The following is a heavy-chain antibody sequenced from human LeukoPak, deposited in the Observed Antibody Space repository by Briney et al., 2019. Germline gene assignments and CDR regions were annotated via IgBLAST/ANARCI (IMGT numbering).Heavy chain of an antibody. J-gene: IGHJ4*02. CDR3: ARIPYTTGSSF. CDR1: GFTFSNSW. D-gene: IGHD2/OR15-2a*01. CDR2: INGDGSTT. Sequence: GGSLRLSCAASGFTFSNSWMPWVRQASGKGLVWVSRINGDGSTTTYADSVKGRFTISRDNAKNTLYLQMNSLRAEDTAVYYCARIPYTTGSSFWGQGTLVTVSS. V-gene: IGHV3-74*01.